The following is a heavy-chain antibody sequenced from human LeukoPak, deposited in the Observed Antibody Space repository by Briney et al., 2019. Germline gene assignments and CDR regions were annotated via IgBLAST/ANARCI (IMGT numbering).Heavy chain of an antibody. J-gene: IGHJ4*02. CDR2: ISWNSGSI. Sequence: PGRSLRLSCAASGFTFDDYAMHWVRHAPGKGLEWVSGISWNSGSIGYADSVKGRFTISRDNAKNSLYLQMNSLRAEDTALYYCAKGRGSSGWFDYWGQGTLVTVSS. D-gene: IGHD6-19*01. CDR1: GFTFDDYA. V-gene: IGHV3-9*01. CDR3: AKGRGSSGWFDY.